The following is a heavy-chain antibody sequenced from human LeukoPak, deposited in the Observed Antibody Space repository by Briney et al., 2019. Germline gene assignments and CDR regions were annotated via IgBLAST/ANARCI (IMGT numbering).Heavy chain of an antibody. J-gene: IGHJ4*02. D-gene: IGHD3-22*01. CDR2: INSDGSWT. CDR3: VSSYETY. V-gene: IGHV3-74*01. CDR1: GNHW. Sequence: PGGSLRLSCAASGNHWMHWVRKVPGKGLVWVSHINSDGSWTSYADSVKGRFTISKDNAKNTVYLQMNGLRAEDTAVYYCVSSYETYWGRGTLVTVSS.